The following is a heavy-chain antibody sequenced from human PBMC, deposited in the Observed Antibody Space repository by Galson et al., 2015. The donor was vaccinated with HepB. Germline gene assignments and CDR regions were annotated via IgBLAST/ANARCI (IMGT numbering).Heavy chain of an antibody. CDR2: FSLDGINK. J-gene: IGHJ4*02. CDR1: GFTFSSYT. Sequence: SLRLSCAASGFTFSSYTIHWVRRAPGKGLEWVALFSLDGINKYYADSVKGRFTISRDNSKNTLYLQMNSLRIEDTAVYYCAIADNPRIADYFDYWGLGTLVTVSS. CDR3: AIADNPRIADYFDY. D-gene: IGHD6-13*01. V-gene: IGHV3-30*14.